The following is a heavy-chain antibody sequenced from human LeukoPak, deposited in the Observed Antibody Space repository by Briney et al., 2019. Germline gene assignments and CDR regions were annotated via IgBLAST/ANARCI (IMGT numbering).Heavy chain of an antibody. V-gene: IGHV1-18*04. Sequence: ASVKVSCKASGYTFTSYGISWVRQAPGQGLEWMGWISAYDGNTNYAQKLQGRVTMTTDTSTSTAYMELRSLRSDDTAVYYCARGPLFVVVPAATDYWGQGTLVTVSS. J-gene: IGHJ4*02. CDR1: GYTFTSYG. CDR2: ISAYDGNT. CDR3: ARGPLFVVVPAATDY. D-gene: IGHD2-2*01.